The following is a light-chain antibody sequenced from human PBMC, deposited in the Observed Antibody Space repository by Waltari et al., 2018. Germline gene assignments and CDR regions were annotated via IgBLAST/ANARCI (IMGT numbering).Light chain of an antibody. J-gene: IGKJ1*01. CDR1: QNLSTY. V-gene: IGKV3-20*01. CDR2: AAS. Sequence: LTHSPGPLSLSPGERATLSCRASQNLSTYLIWYQQKPGETPRLLMYAASRRATGIPDRFSGSGSVTDFSLTISRLEPEDFAVYYCQNHERLPATFGQGTKVEIK. CDR3: QNHERLPAT.